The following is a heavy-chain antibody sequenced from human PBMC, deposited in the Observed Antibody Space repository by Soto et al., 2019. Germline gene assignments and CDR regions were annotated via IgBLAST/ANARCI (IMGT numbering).Heavy chain of an antibody. Sequence: QVHLVPAGAAVKKPGSSVKVSCSASGGPFNRYSISWVRQAPGQGREWMGRIIPMFGITNYAQKFQGRVMITADKSANTAYMEVSGLRSEATDMYYCATFYEGYCTTNTCYGDFDYWGQGTLVTVSS. J-gene: IGHJ4*02. CDR2: IIPMFGIT. V-gene: IGHV1-69*02. D-gene: IGHD2-8*01. CDR1: GGPFNRYS. CDR3: ATFYEGYCTTNTCYGDFDY.